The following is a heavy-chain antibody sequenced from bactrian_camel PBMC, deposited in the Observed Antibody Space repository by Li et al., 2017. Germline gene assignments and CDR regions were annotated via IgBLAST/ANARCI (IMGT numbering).Heavy chain of an antibody. Sequence: HVQLVESGGGSVQAGGSLKLSCVASGFSFPKCEMGWYRQAPGKERELVSSISKGGAITNAESVKGRFTLTQDNAKNTVYLRMNSLKPEDTAMYYCHKEGCLASDPSYWGQGTQVTVS. D-gene: IGHD4*01. V-gene: IGHV3S53*01. J-gene: IGHJ4*01. CDR3: HKEGCLASDPSY. CDR2: ISKGGAI. CDR1: GFSFPKCE.